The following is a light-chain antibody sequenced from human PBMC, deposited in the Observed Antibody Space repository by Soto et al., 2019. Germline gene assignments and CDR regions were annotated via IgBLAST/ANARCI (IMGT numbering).Light chain of an antibody. V-gene: IGLV2-14*01. CDR2: DVS. CDR3: SSYTSSSKGV. Sequence: SALTQPDSVSGSPGQSITISCTGTSSDVGGYNYVSWYQQHPGKAPKLMIYDVSNRPSGVSNRFSGSKSGNTASLTISGLQAEDEDDYYCSSYTSSSKGVFGGGTKLTVL. J-gene: IGLJ2*01. CDR1: SSDVGGYNY.